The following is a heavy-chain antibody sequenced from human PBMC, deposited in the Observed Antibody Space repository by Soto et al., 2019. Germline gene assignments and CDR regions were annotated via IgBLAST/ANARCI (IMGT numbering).Heavy chain of an antibody. V-gene: IGHV1-46*01. CDR3: AERSGYDSASPMDV. J-gene: IGHJ6*02. CDR1: GYTFPKYY. CDR2: INPILGTT. D-gene: IGHD3-3*01. Sequence: ASVKVSCKASGYTFPKYYVHWVRQAPGEGLEWMGVINPILGTTSYAQKFQGRVTITADASTSTAYMELSSLRSEDTAVYYCAERSGYDSASPMDVWGQGTTVTVSS.